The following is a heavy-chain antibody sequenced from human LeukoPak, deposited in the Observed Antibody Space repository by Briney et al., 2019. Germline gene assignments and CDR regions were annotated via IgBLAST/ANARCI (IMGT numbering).Heavy chain of an antibody. CDR1: GFIFNSYA. CDR2: ISGTGGTT. D-gene: IGHD6-19*01. CDR3: AKGSQWLLRGGAYFDY. V-gene: IGHV3-23*01. J-gene: IGHJ4*02. Sequence: GGSLRLSCAASGFIFNSYAVSWVRQAPGKGLEWVSTISGTGGTTYYTGSVKGRFTISRDNSKNTLYLQMNSLRVEDTAVYYCAKGSQWLLRGGAYFDYWGQGTLVTVSS.